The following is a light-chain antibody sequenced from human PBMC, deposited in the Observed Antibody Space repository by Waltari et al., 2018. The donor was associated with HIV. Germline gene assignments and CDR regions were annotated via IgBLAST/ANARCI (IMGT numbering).Light chain of an antibody. V-gene: IGLV1-40*01. CDR1: SSNIGADYD. CDR3: QSYDSRLTVWV. J-gene: IGLJ3*02. Sequence: QSVLTQPASVSGALGQRVTIPCPGSSSNIGADYDVHWYQQFPGAAPKLLIYININRPSGVPDRFSGPKSGTSASLAITGLQAEDEADYYCQSYDSRLTVWVFGGGTKVTVL. CDR2: INI.